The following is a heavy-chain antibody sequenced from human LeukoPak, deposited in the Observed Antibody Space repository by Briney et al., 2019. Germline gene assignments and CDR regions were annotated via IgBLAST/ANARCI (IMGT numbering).Heavy chain of an antibody. CDR1: GGTFSSYA. V-gene: IGHV1-69*01. Sequence: SSVKVSCKASGGTFSSYAISGVRQAPGQGLEWMGGIIPIFGTANYAQKFQGRVTITADESTSTAYMELSSLRSEDTAVYYCAREELRFLEWPLYYYMDVWGKGTTVTVSS. CDR2: IIPIFGTA. J-gene: IGHJ6*03. CDR3: AREELRFLEWPLYYYMDV. D-gene: IGHD3-3*01.